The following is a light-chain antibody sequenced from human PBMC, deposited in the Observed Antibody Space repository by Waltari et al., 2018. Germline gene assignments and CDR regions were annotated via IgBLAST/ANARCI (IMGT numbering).Light chain of an antibody. CDR2: GAS. CDR3: QHYLRLPVA. CDR1: QSVGRT. Sequence: EIVLTQSPDTLSLSPGESAIVSCRASQSVGRTLAWYQQKPGQAPRLLIYGASNRATGMPDRFSGSGCETAVSLTISGLEPEDSAVYYCQHYLRLPVAFGQGTKVEIK. J-gene: IGKJ1*01. V-gene: IGKV3-20*01.